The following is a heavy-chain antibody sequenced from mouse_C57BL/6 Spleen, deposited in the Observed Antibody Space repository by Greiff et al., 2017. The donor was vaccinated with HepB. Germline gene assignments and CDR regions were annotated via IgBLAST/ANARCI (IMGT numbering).Heavy chain of an antibody. CDR3: ARDDYGNPWFAY. J-gene: IGHJ3*01. D-gene: IGHD2-1*01. CDR1: GYTFTSYT. CDR2: INPSSGYT. V-gene: IGHV1-4*01. Sequence: VQLQQSGAELARPGASVKMSCKASGYTFTSYTMTWVKQRPGQGLEWIGCINPSSGYTKYNQKFKDKATLTADKSSSTAYMQLSSLTSEDSAFYYCARDDYGNPWFAYWGQGTLVTVSA.